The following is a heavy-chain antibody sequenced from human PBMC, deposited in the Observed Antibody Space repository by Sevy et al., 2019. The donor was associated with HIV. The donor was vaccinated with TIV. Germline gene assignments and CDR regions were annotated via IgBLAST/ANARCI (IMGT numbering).Heavy chain of an antibody. Sequence: GGSLRLSCAASGFTFSSYWMHWVRQVPGKGLVWVSRISPDGSATTYADFVKDRFTVSRDNAKNTLYLQLGSLRGEDTGVYYCVSSPYRSRTDYWGQGTLVTVSS. CDR1: GFTFSSYW. D-gene: IGHD6-13*01. CDR3: VSSPYRSRTDY. V-gene: IGHV3-74*01. J-gene: IGHJ4*02. CDR2: ISPDGSAT.